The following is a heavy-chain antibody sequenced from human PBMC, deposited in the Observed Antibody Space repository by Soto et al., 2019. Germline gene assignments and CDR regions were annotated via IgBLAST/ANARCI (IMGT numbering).Heavy chain of an antibody. D-gene: IGHD2-21*02. CDR3: ALKGTANPFY. Sequence: GGSLRLSCATSGFTFTAYDLTWVRQAPGKGLDWVSGISPSGDTTYYADSVKGRFTISRDNSKTVLYLQMNSLRAEDTAVYYCALKGTANPFYWGQGTLVTVSS. CDR1: GFTFTAYD. J-gene: IGHJ4*02. CDR2: ISPSGDTT. V-gene: IGHV3-23*01.